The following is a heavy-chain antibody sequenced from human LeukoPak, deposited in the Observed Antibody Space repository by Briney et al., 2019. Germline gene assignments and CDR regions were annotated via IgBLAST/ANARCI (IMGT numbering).Heavy chain of an antibody. J-gene: IGHJ4*02. CDR2: IYDSGST. Sequence: PSETLSLTCTDSGGSVRSGSYYWSWIRQPPGKGLEWIGYIYDSGSTNYNPSLKSRVTISEDTSKNQFSLKLSSVTAADTAVYYCARLGSSRANYFDYWGQGTLVTVSS. D-gene: IGHD6-6*01. CDR3: ARLGSSRANYFDY. CDR1: GGSVRSGSYY. V-gene: IGHV4-61*01.